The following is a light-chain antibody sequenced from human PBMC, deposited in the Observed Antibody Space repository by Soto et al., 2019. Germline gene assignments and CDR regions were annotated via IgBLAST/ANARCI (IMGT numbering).Light chain of an antibody. Sequence: DIQMTQSPSSLSASVGDRVTITCRASQSISSYLNWYQHKPGKAPKLLIYAASSLHSGVPSRFIASRSATYFTLTISSLQPEEFATYVWVQSYSTPRTFGQKTEVVIK. CDR1: QSISSY. CDR2: AAS. J-gene: IGKJ1*01. CDR3: VQSYSTPRT. V-gene: IGKV1-39*01.